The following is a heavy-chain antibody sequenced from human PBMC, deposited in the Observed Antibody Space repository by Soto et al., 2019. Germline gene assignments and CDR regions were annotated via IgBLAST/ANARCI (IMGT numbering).Heavy chain of an antibody. D-gene: IGHD3-16*01. Sequence: GASLTISCKGSGYSFNIYWIAWERQMPGKGLEWMGIIFPGDSDARYSPSFQGQVTISVDKSISTAYVQWSSLEASDTAIYYCARRNSNFGAFDIWGQGTMVTVSS. J-gene: IGHJ3*02. CDR1: GYSFNIYW. CDR3: ARRNSNFGAFDI. CDR2: IFPGDSDA. V-gene: IGHV5-51*01.